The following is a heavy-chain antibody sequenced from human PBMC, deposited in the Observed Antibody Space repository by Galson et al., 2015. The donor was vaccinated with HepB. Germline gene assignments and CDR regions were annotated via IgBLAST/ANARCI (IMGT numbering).Heavy chain of an antibody. CDR3: ARGDLIVVVPAASSGYDLRDGPKDDY. V-gene: IGHV7-4-1*02. J-gene: IGHJ4*02. D-gene: IGHD2-2*01. CDR1: GYTFTSYA. CDR2: INTNTGNP. Sequence: SVKVSCKASGYTFTSYAMNWVRQAPGQGLEWMGWINTNTGNPTYAQGFTGRFVFSLDTSVSTAYLQISSLKAEDTAVYYCARGDLIVVVPAASSGYDLRDGPKDDYWGQGTLVTVSS.